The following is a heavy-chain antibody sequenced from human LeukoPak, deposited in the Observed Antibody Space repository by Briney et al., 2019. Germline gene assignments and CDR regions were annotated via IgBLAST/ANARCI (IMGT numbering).Heavy chain of an antibody. J-gene: IGHJ4*02. CDR1: GGSFSGYY. Sequence: SETLSLTCAVYGGSFSGYYWSWIRQPPGKGLEWIGYIYYSGSTNYNPSLKSRVTISVDTSKNQFSLKLSSVTAADTAVYYCARNIVATRELDYWGQGTLVTVSS. CDR2: IYYSGST. D-gene: IGHD5-12*01. V-gene: IGHV4-59*08. CDR3: ARNIVATRELDY.